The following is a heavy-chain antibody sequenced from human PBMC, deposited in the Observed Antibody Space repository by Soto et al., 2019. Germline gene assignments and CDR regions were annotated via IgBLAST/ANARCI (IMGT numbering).Heavy chain of an antibody. V-gene: IGHV4-59*08. CDR1: GGSMSSYY. D-gene: IGHD6-6*01. CDR2: ISYSGST. J-gene: IGHJ5*02. Sequence: SETLSLTCTVSGGSMSSYYWSWIRQPPGKGLEWIGYISYSGSTNYSPSLKSRVTISVDTSKNQFSLNLSSVTAADTAVYYCARRIFGSSTTWFDPWGQGTLVTVSS. CDR3: ARRIFGSSTTWFDP.